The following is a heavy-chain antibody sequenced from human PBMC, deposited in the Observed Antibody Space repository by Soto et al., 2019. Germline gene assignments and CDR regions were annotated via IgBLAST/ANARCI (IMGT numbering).Heavy chain of an antibody. D-gene: IGHD6-13*01. CDR3: ARGLAHIAAAGYGTRYLDY. CDR1: GGSFSGYY. CDR2: INHSGST. Sequence: SETLSLTCAVYGGSFSGYYWSWIRQPPGKGLEWIGEINHSGSTNYNPSLKSRVTISVDTSKNQFSLKLSSVTAADTAVYYCARGLAHIAAAGYGTRYLDYWGQGTLVTVSS. V-gene: IGHV4-34*01. J-gene: IGHJ4*02.